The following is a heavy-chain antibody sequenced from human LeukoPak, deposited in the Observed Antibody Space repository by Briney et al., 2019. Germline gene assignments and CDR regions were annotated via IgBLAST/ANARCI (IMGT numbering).Heavy chain of an antibody. Sequence: ASVKVSCKASDYTFTSYGISWVRQAPGQGLEWMGWISAYNGNTNYAQKLQGRVTMTTDTSTSTAYMELRSLRSDDTAVYYCARTYSSSWYERWDYWGQGTLVTVSS. CDR3: ARTYSSSWYERWDY. CDR1: DYTFTSYG. D-gene: IGHD6-13*01. CDR2: ISAYNGNT. V-gene: IGHV1-18*01. J-gene: IGHJ4*02.